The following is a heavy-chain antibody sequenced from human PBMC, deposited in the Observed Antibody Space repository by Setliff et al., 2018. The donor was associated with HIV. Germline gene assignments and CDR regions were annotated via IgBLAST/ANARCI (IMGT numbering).Heavy chain of an antibody. CDR2: IYTSGST. J-gene: IGHJ4*02. V-gene: IGHV4-61*09. CDR1: GGSINSGGYY. CDR3: ARHDSGGYYSLDY. D-gene: IGHD3-22*01. Sequence: SETLSLTCTVSGGSINSGGYYWVWIRQPALKGLEWIGHIYTSGSTNYNPSLKSRVTMSVDTSKNQFSLKLSSVTAADTAVYYCARHDSGGYYSLDYWGQGTLVTVSS.